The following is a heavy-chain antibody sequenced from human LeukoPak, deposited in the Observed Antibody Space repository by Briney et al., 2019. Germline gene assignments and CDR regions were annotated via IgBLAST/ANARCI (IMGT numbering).Heavy chain of an antibody. CDR1: AFTFSSYE. V-gene: IGHV3-48*03. CDR3: AELGITMIGGV. CDR2: IISSGSTI. Sequence: GGSLRLSCAPSAFTFSSYEMNWVRQAPGKGREWVSYIISSGSTIYYTDSVKGRFTISRDNAKNSLYLQMNSLRAEDTAVYCCAELGITMIGGVWGKGTTVTISS. J-gene: IGHJ6*04. D-gene: IGHD3-10*02.